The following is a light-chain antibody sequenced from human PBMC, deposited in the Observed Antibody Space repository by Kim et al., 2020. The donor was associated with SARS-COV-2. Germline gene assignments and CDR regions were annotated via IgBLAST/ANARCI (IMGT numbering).Light chain of an antibody. CDR2: GAS. CDR3: QQYNNWPRT. V-gene: IGKV3-15*01. CDR1: QSVSSN. J-gene: IGKJ2*01. Sequence: EIVMTQSPAPLSVSPGERATLSCRASQSVSSNLAWYQQKPGQAPRLLIYGASTRATGIPARFSGSGSGTEFTLTISSLQSEDFAVYYCQQYNNWPRTFGQGTKLEF.